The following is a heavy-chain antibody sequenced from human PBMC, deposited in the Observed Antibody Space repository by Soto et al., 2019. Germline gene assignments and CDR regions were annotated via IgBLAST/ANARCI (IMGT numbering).Heavy chain of an antibody. V-gene: IGHV3-23*01. CDR1: GFSLGSYP. Sequence: PGGSLRLSGAVSGFSLGSYPMSWVRQAPGKGLQWVSSISVSADNTYYADSVRGRFNISRDSSKRTLYLQMNSLRAEDTAVYYCAKDGLRGIHMDHWGQGTPVTVSP. J-gene: IGHJ4*02. CDR3: AKDGLRGIHMDH. D-gene: IGHD1-1*01. CDR2: ISVSADNT.